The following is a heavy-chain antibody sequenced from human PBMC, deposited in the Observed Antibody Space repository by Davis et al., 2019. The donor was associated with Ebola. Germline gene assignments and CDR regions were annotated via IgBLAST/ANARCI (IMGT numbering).Heavy chain of an antibody. CDR1: GYSFTGYY. CDR3: ARDLGAGAVDY. CDR2: INPTSGGT. Sequence: ASVKVSCKASGYSFTGYYVHWVRQAPGQGLEWMGWINPTSGGTNYAQKFQGRVTMTRDTSISTAYMELSRLRSDDTAVYCCARDLGAGAVDYWGQGTLVTVSS. V-gene: IGHV1-2*02. J-gene: IGHJ4*02. D-gene: IGHD4/OR15-4a*01.